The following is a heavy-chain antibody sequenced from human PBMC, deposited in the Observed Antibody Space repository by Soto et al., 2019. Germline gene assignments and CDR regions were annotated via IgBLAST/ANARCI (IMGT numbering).Heavy chain of an antibody. J-gene: IGHJ5*02. V-gene: IGHV1-69*06. CDR3: ARVFRGWGQQLVYVWFDP. CDR2: IIPIFGTA. D-gene: IGHD6-13*01. Sequence: SVKVSCKASGGTFSSYAISWVRQAPGQGLEWMGGIIPIFGTANYAQKFQGRVTITADKSTSTAYMELSSLRSEDTAVYYCARVFRGWGQQLVYVWFDPWGQGTLVTVSS. CDR1: GGTFSSYA.